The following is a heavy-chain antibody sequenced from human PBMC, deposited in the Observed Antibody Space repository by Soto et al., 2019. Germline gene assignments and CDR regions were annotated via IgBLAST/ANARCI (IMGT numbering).Heavy chain of an antibody. CDR2: ISGSGGST. J-gene: IGHJ4*02. D-gene: IGHD5-12*01. CDR1: GFTFSRYA. Sequence: GGSLRLSCAASGFTFSRYAMSWVRQAPGKGLEWVSAISGSGGSTYYADSVKGRFTISRDNSKNTLYLQMNSLRAEDTAVYYCAKAISPIVATDPFDYWGQGTLVTVSS. CDR3: AKAISPIVATDPFDY. V-gene: IGHV3-23*01.